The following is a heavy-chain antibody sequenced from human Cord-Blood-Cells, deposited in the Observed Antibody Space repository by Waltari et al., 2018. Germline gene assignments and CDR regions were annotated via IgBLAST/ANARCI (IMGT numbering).Heavy chain of an antibody. J-gene: IGHJ4*02. D-gene: IGHD5-12*01. CDR1: GFTFGSSS. CDR3: ARDLGYGPPPDY. V-gene: IGHV3-48*02. Sequence: EVQLVESGGGLVQPGGSLRVSCAALGFTFGSSSMHWVRQAPRKGLEWVSYISSSSSTKYYADSVKGRFTIARDNAKNSLYLQMNSLRDEDTAVYYCARDLGYGPPPDYWGQGTLVTVSS. CDR2: ISSSSSTK.